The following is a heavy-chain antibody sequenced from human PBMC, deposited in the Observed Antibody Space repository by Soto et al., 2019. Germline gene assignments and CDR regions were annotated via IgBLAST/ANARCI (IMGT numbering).Heavy chain of an antibody. CDR2: IYYSGST. Sequence: SETLSLTCTVSGGSISSGGYYWSWIRQHPGKGLEWIGYIYYSGSTYYNPSLKSRATISVDTSKNQFSLKLSSATAADTAVYYCARDIAALGNFASWGQGTLVTVSS. J-gene: IGHJ4*02. CDR3: ARDIAALGNFAS. D-gene: IGHD6-6*01. CDR1: GGSISSGGYY. V-gene: IGHV4-31*03.